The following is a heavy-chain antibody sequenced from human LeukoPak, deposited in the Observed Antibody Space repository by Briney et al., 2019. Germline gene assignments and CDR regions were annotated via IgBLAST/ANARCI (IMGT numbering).Heavy chain of an antibody. J-gene: IGHJ6*02. CDR1: GFTFSNYA. CDR3: AKDLWYFGMDV. V-gene: IGHV3-23*01. D-gene: IGHD3-16*01. CDR2: LSGSGGDT. Sequence: PGGSLRLSCAASGFTFSNYAMSWVRQAPGKGLEWVSSLSGSGGDTYYADSAKGRFTISRDNSKNTLYLQMNSLRAEDTAIYYCAKDLWYFGMDVWGQGTTVSVSS.